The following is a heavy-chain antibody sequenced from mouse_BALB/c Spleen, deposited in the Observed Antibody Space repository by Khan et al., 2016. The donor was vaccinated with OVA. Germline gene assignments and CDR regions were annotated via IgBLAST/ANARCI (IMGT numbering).Heavy chain of an antibody. CDR1: GFTFSDYG. J-gene: IGHJ3*01. CDR3: ARGGGTAPFAY. Sequence: EVELVESGGGLVQPGGSRKLSCAASGFTFSDYGMAWVRQAPGKGPEWVAFISDLAYTFYYADTVTGRFTLSRENAKNTLYLEMSSPRSGDTAMYYCARGGGTAPFAYWGQGTLVTVSA. CDR2: ISDLAYTF. D-gene: IGHD1-2*01. V-gene: IGHV5-15*02.